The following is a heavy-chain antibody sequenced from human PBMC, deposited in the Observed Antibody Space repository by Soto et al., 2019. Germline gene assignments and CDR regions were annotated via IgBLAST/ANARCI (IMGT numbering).Heavy chain of an antibody. Sequence: EVQLVESGGGLIQPGRSLRLSCAASGFTVSSYDMHWVRQAPGKGLEWVPVISSGGSTYYEDSAKGRFTNSRDNSKNTLYLQMNSLRAEDTAVYYCARDRYPFDYWGQGTLVTVSS. V-gene: IGHV3-53*01. CDR1: GFTVSSYD. D-gene: IGHD1-26*01. CDR2: ISSGGST. J-gene: IGHJ4*02. CDR3: ARDRYPFDY.